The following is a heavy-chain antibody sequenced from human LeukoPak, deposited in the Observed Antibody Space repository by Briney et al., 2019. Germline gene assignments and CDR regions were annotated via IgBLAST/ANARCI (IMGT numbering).Heavy chain of an antibody. J-gene: IGHJ6*03. CDR2: IYYSGST. CDR3: ARAGYYYDSSGYLLGGDYMDV. CDR1: GGSISSSSYY. D-gene: IGHD3-22*01. Sequence: SETLSLTCTVSGGSISSSSYYWGWIRQPPGKGLEWIGSIYYSGSTYYNPSLKSRVTISVDTSKNQFSLKLSSVTAADTAVYYCARAGYYYDSSGYLLGGDYMDVWGKGTTVTVSS. V-gene: IGHV4-39*07.